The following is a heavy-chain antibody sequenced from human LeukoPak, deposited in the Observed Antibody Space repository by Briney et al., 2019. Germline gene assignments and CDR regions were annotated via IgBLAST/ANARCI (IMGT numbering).Heavy chain of an antibody. J-gene: IGHJ4*02. CDR2: INHSGGST. D-gene: IGHD2-21*02. Sequence: ASVKDSCKASGYTFTRYYMHSVRQAPGQGLEWMGIINHSGGSTSYAQKFQGRVTMTRDMSTSTVYMELSSLRSDDTAVYYCARDPHCGGDCYSRPVGDYWGQGTLVTVSS. CDR3: ARDPHCGGDCYSRPVGDY. CDR1: GYTFTRYY. V-gene: IGHV1-46*01.